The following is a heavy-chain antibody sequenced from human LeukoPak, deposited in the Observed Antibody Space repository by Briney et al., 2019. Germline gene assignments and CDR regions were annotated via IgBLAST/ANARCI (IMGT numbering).Heavy chain of an antibody. D-gene: IGHD2-15*01. V-gene: IGHV3-73*01. CDR2: IRSRANSYVT. J-gene: IGHJ6*04. Sequence: GGSLKPSCAASGLIFSGSAIHWVRQASGKGLEWVGRIRSRANSYVTVYSASVTGRFTISRDDSKNTAYLQMNSLKAEDTAVYFCTRHSDAYCSRANCYVDNFYGLDVWGEGTRVTVSS. CDR1: GLIFSGSA. CDR3: TRHSDAYCSRANCYVDNFYGLDV.